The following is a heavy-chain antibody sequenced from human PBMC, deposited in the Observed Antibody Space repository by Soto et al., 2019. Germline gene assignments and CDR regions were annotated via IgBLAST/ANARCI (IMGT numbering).Heavy chain of an antibody. CDR2: IRSKANSYAT. V-gene: IGHV3-73*01. D-gene: IGHD1-1*01. CDR3: TRQWEPKLDYYGMDV. J-gene: IGHJ6*02. CDR1: GFTFSGSA. Sequence: PGGSLRLSCAASGFTFSGSATHWVRQASGKGLEWVGRIRSKANSYATAYAASVKGRFTISRDDSKNTAYLQMNSLKTEDTAVYYCTRQWEPKLDYYGMDVWGQGTTVTV.